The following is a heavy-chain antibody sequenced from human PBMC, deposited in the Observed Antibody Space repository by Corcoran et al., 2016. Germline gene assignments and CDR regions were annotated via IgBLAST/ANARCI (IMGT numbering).Heavy chain of an antibody. Sequence: QVQLVESGGGVVQPGGSLRLSCVASGFTFSDYGMQWVRQAPGKGLEWVAVISDAGSTEYYADSVKGRFTISRDNSKNTLFLQMSSLRAEDTAVYYCAKEFHSSGYGAYFDYWGQGALVTVSS. CDR1: GFTFSDYG. CDR2: ISDAGSTE. CDR3: AKEFHSSGYGAYFDY. J-gene: IGHJ4*02. V-gene: IGHV3-30*18. D-gene: IGHD3-22*01.